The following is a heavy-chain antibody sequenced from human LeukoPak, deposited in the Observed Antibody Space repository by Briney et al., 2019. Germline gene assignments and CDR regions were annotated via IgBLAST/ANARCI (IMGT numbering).Heavy chain of an antibody. CDR3: VKGLSSGWPRAVRFGY. D-gene: IGHD6-19*01. CDR1: GFTFSSYA. Sequence: GGSLRLSGSASGFTFSSYAMHWVHQAPGKGLEYVSAISSNGGSTYYADSVKGRFTISRDNSKNTLYLQMSSLRAEDTAVYYCVKGLSSGWPRAVRFGYWGQGTLVTVSS. V-gene: IGHV3-64D*06. CDR2: ISSNGGST. J-gene: IGHJ4*02.